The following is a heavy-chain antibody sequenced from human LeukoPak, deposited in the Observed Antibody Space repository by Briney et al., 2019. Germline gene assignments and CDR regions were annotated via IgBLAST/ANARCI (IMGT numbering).Heavy chain of an antibody. D-gene: IGHD3-16*01. V-gene: IGHV1-18*01. Sequence: ASVKVSCKGQGYTFSSYGISWVRQAPGQGLEWMGWIGAYSGNTKYAQKFQGRFTMTADTSTTTAYMEVGGLRSDDTAVYYCARLSFSLLGSTANDVFDIWGQGTMVTVSS. CDR3: ARLSFSLLGSTANDVFDI. CDR2: IGAYSGNT. J-gene: IGHJ3*02. CDR1: GYTFSSYG.